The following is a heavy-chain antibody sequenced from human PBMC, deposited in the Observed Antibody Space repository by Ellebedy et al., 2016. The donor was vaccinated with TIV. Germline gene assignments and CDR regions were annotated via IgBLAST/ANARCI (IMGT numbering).Heavy chain of an antibody. CDR1: GFTFSNAW. CDR2: ISSNGGST. J-gene: IGHJ6*02. Sequence: GESLKISCAASGFTFSNAWMSWVRQAPGKGLEYVSAISSNGGSTYYANSVKGRFTISRDNSKNTLYLQMDSLRAEDTAVYYCARTGPSARPPHYYYGMDVWGQGTTVTVSS. D-gene: IGHD6-6*01. CDR3: ARTGPSARPPHYYYGMDV. V-gene: IGHV3-64*01.